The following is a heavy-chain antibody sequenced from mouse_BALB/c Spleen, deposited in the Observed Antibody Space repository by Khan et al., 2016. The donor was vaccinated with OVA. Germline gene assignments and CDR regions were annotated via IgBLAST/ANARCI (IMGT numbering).Heavy chain of an antibody. CDR1: GYTFTNYW. D-gene: IGHD2-3*01. J-gene: IGHJ3*01. Sequence: QVQLQQSGIELVRPGASVKLSCKASGYTFTNYWINWVKQRPGQGLEWIGNIYPSGSYSYYNQRLKDKAILTVDKSSRVAYLLTSSPTSEESAVYYCAREGVDGYSFAYWGQGTLVTVSA. CDR2: IYPSGSYS. CDR3: AREGVDGYSFAY. V-gene: IGHV1-69*02.